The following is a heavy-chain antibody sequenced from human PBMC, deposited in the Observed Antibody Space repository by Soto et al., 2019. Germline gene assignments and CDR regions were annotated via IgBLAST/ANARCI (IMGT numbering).Heavy chain of an antibody. CDR3: ARFAKEETPKVGSWYYFDY. J-gene: IGHJ4*02. D-gene: IGHD6-13*01. V-gene: IGHV4-31*03. Sequence: PSETLSLTCTVSGGSISSGGYFWSWVRQHPGKGLEWIGNIYDSGRTYYNPSLNSRVTISVDTSKNQFSLKLRSVTAADTAVYYFARFAKEETPKVGSWYYFDYWGQGTRVTVSS. CDR2: IYDSGRT. CDR1: GGSISSGGYF.